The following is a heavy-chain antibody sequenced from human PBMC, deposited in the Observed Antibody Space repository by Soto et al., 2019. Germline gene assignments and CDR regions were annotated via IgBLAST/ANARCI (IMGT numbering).Heavy chain of an antibody. V-gene: IGHV4-31*03. J-gene: IGHJ5*02. CDR3: AREDYSSSSSFDP. CDR1: GGSISSGGYY. CDR2: IYYSGST. Sequence: SETLSLTCTVSGGSISSGGYYWSWIRQHPGKGLEWIGYIYYSGSTYYNPSLKSRVTISVDASKNQFSLKLSSVTAADTAVYYCAREDYSSSSSFDPWGQGTLVTVSS. D-gene: IGHD6-6*01.